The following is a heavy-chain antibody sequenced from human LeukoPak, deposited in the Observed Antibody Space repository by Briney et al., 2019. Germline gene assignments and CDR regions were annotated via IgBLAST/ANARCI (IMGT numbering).Heavy chain of an antibody. CDR1: GGSISTTTYC. CDR3: ARQRSVARPSLDY. Sequence: PSETLSLTCTVSGGSISTTTYCRGWIRQPPGKGLEWIGSICYSGSTYDNPSLKSRLTISVDTSKNQFSLKLSSVTAADTAVYYCARQRSVARPSLDYWGQGTLVTVSS. J-gene: IGHJ4*02. D-gene: IGHD2-15*01. V-gene: IGHV4-39*01. CDR2: ICYSGST.